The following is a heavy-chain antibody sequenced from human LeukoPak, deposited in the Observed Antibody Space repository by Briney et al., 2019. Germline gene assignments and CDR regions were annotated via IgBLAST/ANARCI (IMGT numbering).Heavy chain of an antibody. J-gene: IGHJ5*02. CDR2: IYHSGTT. CDR3: TRLSHVAGAPKVSWFDP. D-gene: IGHD1-26*01. Sequence: SETLSLTCTVSAYSISDGFLWGCIRPPPGKGLEWIGSIYHSGTTYCNPSLKSRVTISVDTSKNQFSLKLSSVTAADTAVYYCTRLSHVAGAPKVSWFDPWGQGTLVTVSS. CDR1: AYSISDGFL. V-gene: IGHV4-38-2*02.